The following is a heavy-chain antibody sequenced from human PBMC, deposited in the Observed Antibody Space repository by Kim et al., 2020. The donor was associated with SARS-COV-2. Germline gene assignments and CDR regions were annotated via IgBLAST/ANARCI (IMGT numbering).Heavy chain of an antibody. CDR2: INPSGGST. J-gene: IGHJ4*02. CDR3: ARENVVWFGESMGYFDY. D-gene: IGHD3-10*01. Sequence: ASVKVSCKASGYTFTSYYMHWVRQAPGQGLEWMGIINPSGGSTSYAQKFQGRVTMTRDTSMSTVYMELSSLRSEDTAVYYCARENVVWFGESMGYFDYWGQGTLVTVSS. V-gene: IGHV1-46*01. CDR1: GYTFTSYY.